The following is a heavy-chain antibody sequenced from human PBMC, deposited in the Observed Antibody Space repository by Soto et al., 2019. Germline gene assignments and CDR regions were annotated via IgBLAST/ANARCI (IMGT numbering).Heavy chain of an antibody. V-gene: IGHV4-31*03. CDR2: IYYIGST. D-gene: IGHD1-20*01. Sequence: QVQLQESGPGLVKPSQTLSLTCTLSGGSISSGGYYWSWIRQHLGKGLEWIGYIYYIGSTYYNPSLKSRVTISVDTSKNQFSLKLSSVTAADTAVYYCARVGGINWFDPWGQGTLVTVSS. CDR3: ARVGGINWFDP. J-gene: IGHJ5*02. CDR1: GGSISSGGYY.